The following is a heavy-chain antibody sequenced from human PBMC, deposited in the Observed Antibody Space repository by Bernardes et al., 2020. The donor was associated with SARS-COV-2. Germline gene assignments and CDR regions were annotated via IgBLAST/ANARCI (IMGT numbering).Heavy chain of an antibody. J-gene: IGHJ4*02. CDR1: GFSFSSYW. CDR3: ARGPGTANYYVGDY. D-gene: IGHD1-26*01. Sequence: GGSLRLSCGASGFSFSSYWMHWVRQVPGKGLVWVSRISTDGSNTNYADFVKGRFTISRDNAKNKLHLQMNSLRDEDTAVYYCARGPGTANYYVGDYWGRGTLVTVSS. V-gene: IGHV3-74*01. CDR2: ISTDGSNT.